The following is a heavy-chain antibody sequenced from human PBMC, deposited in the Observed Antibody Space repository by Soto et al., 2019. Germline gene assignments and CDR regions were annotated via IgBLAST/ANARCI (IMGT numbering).Heavy chain of an antibody. J-gene: IGHJ6*02. CDR3: ASTGYSYDIKYYYNTTGMDV. CDR2: INPNSGGT. Sequence: ASVKVSCKASGYTFTGYYMHWVRQAPGQGLEGMGWINPNSGGTNYAQKFQGRVTMTRDTSISTAYMELSRLRSDDTAVYYCASTGYSYDIKYYYNTTGMDVWGQGTTVTAP. CDR1: GYTFTGYY. V-gene: IGHV1-2*02. D-gene: IGHD5-18*01.